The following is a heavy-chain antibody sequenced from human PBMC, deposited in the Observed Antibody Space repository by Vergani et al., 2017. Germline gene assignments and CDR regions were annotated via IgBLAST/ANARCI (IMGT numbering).Heavy chain of an antibody. CDR3: AREREGVVRGAWDGMDV. CDR2: INPNRDGA. V-gene: IGHV1-2*02. D-gene: IGHD3-10*01. J-gene: IGHJ6*02. CDR1: GYLFTGYY. Sequence: QAHLVQSGAEVRKPGASVKVSCKASGYLFTGYYIHWVRQAPGQGLEWMGWINPNRDGANYAQKFQGRVTMTRDTSISKAYMELSSMRSDDTAIYYCAREREGVVRGAWDGMDVWGQGTTVTVSS.